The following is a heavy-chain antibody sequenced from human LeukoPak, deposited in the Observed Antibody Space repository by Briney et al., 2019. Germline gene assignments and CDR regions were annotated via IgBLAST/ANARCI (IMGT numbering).Heavy chain of an antibody. CDR2: ISSNGGST. CDR1: GFTVSSNY. CDR3: VKGPTVVVVAALEL. V-gene: IGHV3-64D*06. J-gene: IGHJ4*02. D-gene: IGHD2-15*01. Sequence: PGGSLRLSCAASGFTVSSNYMSWVRQAPGKGLEYVSAISSNGGSTYYADSVKGRFTISRDNSKNTLYLQMSSLRVEDTAVYYCVKGPTVVVVAALELWGQGTLVTVSS.